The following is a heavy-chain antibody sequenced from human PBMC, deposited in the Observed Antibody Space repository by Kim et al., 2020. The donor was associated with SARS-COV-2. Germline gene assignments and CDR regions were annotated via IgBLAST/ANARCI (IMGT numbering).Heavy chain of an antibody. CDR2: T. D-gene: IGHD3-10*01. V-gene: IGHV4-59*01. CDR3: ARDNGSGSSVY. Sequence: TNYNPSLKSRVTRSVDTSKNQFSLKLSSVTAADTAVYYCARDNGSGSSVYWGQGTLVTVSS. J-gene: IGHJ4*02.